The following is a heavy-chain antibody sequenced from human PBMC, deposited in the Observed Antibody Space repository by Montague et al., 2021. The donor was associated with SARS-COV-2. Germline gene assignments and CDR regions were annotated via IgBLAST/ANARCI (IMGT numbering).Heavy chain of an antibody. Sequence: SETLSLTCTVSGGSISSYYWSWIRQPPGKGLEWIGYIYYSGSTNYNPSLKSRVTISVDTSKNQFSLKLSSVTAADTAVYHCARGGDMNWFDPWGQGTLVTVSS. J-gene: IGHJ5*02. V-gene: IGHV4-59*01. CDR2: IYYSGST. CDR1: GGSISSYY. D-gene: IGHD2-21*01. CDR3: ARGGDMNWFDP.